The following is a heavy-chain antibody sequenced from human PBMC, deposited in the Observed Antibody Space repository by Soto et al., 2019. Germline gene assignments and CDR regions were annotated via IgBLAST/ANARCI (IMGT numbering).Heavy chain of an antibody. D-gene: IGHD3-22*01. CDR3: AKSYYYDSSGSIMDV. CDR2: ISYDGYNK. Sequence: PGGSLRLSCAASGFTFSSYGIHWVRQTPAKGLEWVAVISYDGYNKYYADSVKGRFTISRDNSKNTLYLQMNGLRAEDTAVYYCAKSYYYDSSGSIMDVWGQGTTVTVSS. V-gene: IGHV3-30*18. J-gene: IGHJ6*02. CDR1: GFTFSSYG.